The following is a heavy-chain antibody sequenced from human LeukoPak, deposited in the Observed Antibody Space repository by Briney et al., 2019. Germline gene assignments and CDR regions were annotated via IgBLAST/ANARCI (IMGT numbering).Heavy chain of an antibody. Sequence: SQTLTLTCAISGDSVSSSSAAWNWIRQSPSRGLEWLGRTYYRSKWYNDYAVSVRSRGTINPDTSKNQFSLQLNSVTPEDTAVYYCAREDYGGYSGTYFDYWGQGTLVTVSS. CDR3: AREDYGGYSGTYFDY. J-gene: IGHJ4*02. D-gene: IGHD4-23*01. CDR2: TYYRSKWYN. V-gene: IGHV6-1*01. CDR1: GDSVSSSSAA.